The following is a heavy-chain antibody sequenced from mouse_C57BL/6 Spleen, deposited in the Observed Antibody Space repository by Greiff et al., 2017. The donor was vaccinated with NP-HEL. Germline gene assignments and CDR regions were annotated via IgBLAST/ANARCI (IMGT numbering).Heavy chain of an antibody. Sequence: VQLKESGPGLVKPSQSLSLTCSVTGYSITSGYYWNWIRQFPGNKLEWMGYISYDGSNNYNPSLKHRIPITRDTSKNQFFLKLNSVTTEDTATYYGARDKTTAMDYWGQGTSVTVSS. V-gene: IGHV3-6*01. CDR3: ARDKTTAMDY. D-gene: IGHD1-1*01. CDR2: ISYDGSN. CDR1: GYSITSGYY. J-gene: IGHJ4*01.